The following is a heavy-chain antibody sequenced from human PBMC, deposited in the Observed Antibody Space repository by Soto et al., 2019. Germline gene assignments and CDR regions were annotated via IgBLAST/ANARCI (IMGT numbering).Heavy chain of an antibody. Sequence: EVQMVESGGGLVKPGGSLRLSCAASCFVFKNARMSWARQAPGRGLEWVGHIRSSAERGTTDYAAPVKGRFTISRDDSQNTLYLQMNSLKTEDTAVYFCYHYGSGSYSTDYWGQGTLVTVSS. J-gene: IGHJ4*02. CDR1: CFVFKNAR. V-gene: IGHV3-15*07. CDR2: IRSSAERGTT. D-gene: IGHD3-10*01. CDR3: YHYGSGSYSTDY.